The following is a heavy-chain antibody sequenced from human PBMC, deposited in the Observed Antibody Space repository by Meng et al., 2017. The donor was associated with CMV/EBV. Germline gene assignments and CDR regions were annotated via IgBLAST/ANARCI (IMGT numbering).Heavy chain of an antibody. Sequence: GESLKISCQGSGYSCTSYWIGWVRQTPGQGLECMGIIYPGDSDTRYGPSFQGQVTISADKSISTAYLQWSSLKASDTAMYYCARHTLLWFGEIYWGQGTTVTVSS. CDR2: IYPGDSDT. V-gene: IGHV5-51*01. D-gene: IGHD3-10*01. CDR3: ARHTLLWFGEIY. J-gene: IGHJ6*02. CDR1: GYSCTSYW.